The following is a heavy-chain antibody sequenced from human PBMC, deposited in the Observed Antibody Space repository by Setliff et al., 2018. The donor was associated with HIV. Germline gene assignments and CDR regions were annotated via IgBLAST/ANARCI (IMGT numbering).Heavy chain of an antibody. CDR2: IYNSAST. V-gene: IGHV4-4*08. D-gene: IGHD3-22*01. Sequence: SETLSLTCTVSGDSISTDYWTWIRQPPGKGLEWIGYIYNSASTSYNPPLKSRVTISVDPSKNQFSLKLSSVTAADTAVYYCARGLSFYDPGGFDYWGQGTLVTVSS. CDR3: ARGLSFYDPGGFDY. J-gene: IGHJ4*02. CDR1: GDSISTDY.